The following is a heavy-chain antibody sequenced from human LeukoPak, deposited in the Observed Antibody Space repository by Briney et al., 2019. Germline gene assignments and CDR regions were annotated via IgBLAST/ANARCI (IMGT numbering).Heavy chain of an antibody. CDR2: IKQDGSEK. V-gene: IGHV3-7*01. Sequence: GGSLRLSCAASGFTFSSHWMSWVRQAPGKGLEWVANIKQDGSEKYYVDSVKGRFTISRDNAKNSLYLQMNSLRAEDTAVYYCAKRWLQLQLGYSDYWGQGTLVTVSS. CDR1: GFTFSSHW. CDR3: AKRWLQLQLGYSDY. D-gene: IGHD5-24*01. J-gene: IGHJ4*02.